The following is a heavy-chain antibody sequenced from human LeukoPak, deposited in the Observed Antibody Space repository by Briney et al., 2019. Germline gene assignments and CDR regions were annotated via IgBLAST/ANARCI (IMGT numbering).Heavy chain of an antibody. J-gene: IGHJ5*02. Sequence: ASVKVSCKASGYTFTSYGISWVRQAPGQGLEWMGWIITYDANTEYAQKLQGRVTMTTDTSTSTAYMEVRSLRSDDTAVYYCARDGRGHWDTSRWYLGNWFDPWGQGTLVTVSS. D-gene: IGHD6-13*01. CDR2: IITYDANT. CDR3: ARDGRGHWDTSRWYLGNWFDP. V-gene: IGHV1-18*01. CDR1: GYTFTSYG.